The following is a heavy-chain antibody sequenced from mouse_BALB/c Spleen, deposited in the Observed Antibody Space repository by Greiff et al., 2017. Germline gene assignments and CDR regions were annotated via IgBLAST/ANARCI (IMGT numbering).Heavy chain of an antibody. Sequence: EVKVVESGGGLVQPGGSRKLSCAASGFTFSSFGMHWVRQAPEKGLEWVAYISSGSSTIYYADTVKGRFTISRDNPKNTLFLQMTSLRSEDTAMYYCARGFYDFDYWGQGTTLTVSS. CDR3: ARGFYDFDY. V-gene: IGHV5-17*02. CDR2: ISSGSSTI. J-gene: IGHJ2*01. D-gene: IGHD1-1*01. CDR1: GFTFSSFG.